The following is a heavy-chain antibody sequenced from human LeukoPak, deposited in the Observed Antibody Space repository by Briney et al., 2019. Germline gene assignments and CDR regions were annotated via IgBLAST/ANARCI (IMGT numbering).Heavy chain of an antibody. CDR1: GYTFTSYG. J-gene: IGHJ6*02. CDR3: ARDGGVLRFLEWSPYGMDV. V-gene: IGHV1-18*04. Sequence: PSVNLSYKDSGYTFTSYGISWVRKAPGQGLAWMGSISAYNGNTNYAQKLQGRVTMTTDTSTSTAYMELRSLRSDDTAVYYCARDGGVLRFLEWSPYGMDVWGQGTTVTVSS. D-gene: IGHD3-3*01. CDR2: ISAYNGNT.